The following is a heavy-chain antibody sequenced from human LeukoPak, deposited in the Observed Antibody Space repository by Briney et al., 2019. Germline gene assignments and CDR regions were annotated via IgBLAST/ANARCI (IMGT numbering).Heavy chain of an antibody. CDR1: GGTFSSYG. J-gene: IGHJ4*02. D-gene: IGHD3-22*01. CDR2: ISAYNGNT. CDR3: ARSYYYDSSGFADY. V-gene: IGHV1-18*01. Sequence: ASVKVSCKASGGTFSSYGISWVRQAPGQGLEWMGWISAYNGNTNYAQKLQGRVTMTTDTSTSTAYMELRSLRSDDTAVYYCARSYYYDSSGFADYWGQGTLVTVSS.